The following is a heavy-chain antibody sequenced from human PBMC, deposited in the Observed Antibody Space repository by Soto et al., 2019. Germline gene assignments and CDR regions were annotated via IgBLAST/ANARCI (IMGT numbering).Heavy chain of an antibody. Sequence: PSETLSLTCTVSGGSISSSSYYWGWIRQPPGKGLEWIGSIYYSGSTYYNTSLKNRVTISVDTSKKQFSLKLRTVTAADTAVYYCARLRGRGDWIDPWGQGTLVTVSS. CDR2: IYYSGST. CDR1: GGSISSSSYY. V-gene: IGHV4-39*01. J-gene: IGHJ5*02. CDR3: ARLRGRGDWIDP.